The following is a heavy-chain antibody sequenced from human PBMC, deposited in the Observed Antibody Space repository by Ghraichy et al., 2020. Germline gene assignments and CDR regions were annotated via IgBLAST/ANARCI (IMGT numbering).Heavy chain of an antibody. J-gene: IGHJ5*02. CDR1: GFTFSSYA. D-gene: IGHD4-17*01. CDR2: ISGSGGST. CDR3: AKTYGDYSDGGFYP. Sequence: GGSLRLSCAASGFTFSSYAMSWVRQAPGKGLEWVSAISGSGGSTYYADSVKGRFTISRDNSKNTLYLQMNSLRAEDTAVYYCAKTYGDYSDGGFYPWGQGTLVTVSA. V-gene: IGHV3-23*01.